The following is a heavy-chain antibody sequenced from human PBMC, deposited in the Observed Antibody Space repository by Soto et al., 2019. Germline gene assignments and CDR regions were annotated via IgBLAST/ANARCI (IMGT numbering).Heavy chain of an antibody. CDR3: AKGEYLYDSRGALDP. D-gene: IGHD3-22*01. CDR1: GFTFSSYS. CDR2: ISSTSSYI. J-gene: IGHJ5*02. Sequence: SLRLSCAASGFTFSSYSMNWVRQAPGKGLEWVSSISSTSSYIYYADSVKGRFTISRDNAKNLLYLQMNSLRAEDTAIYYCAKGEYLYDSRGALDPWGQGTLVTVSS. V-gene: IGHV3-21*01.